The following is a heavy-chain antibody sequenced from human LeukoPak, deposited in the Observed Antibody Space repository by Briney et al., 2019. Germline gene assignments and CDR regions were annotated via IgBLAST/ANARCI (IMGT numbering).Heavy chain of an antibody. CDR1: GGSISSYY. CDR2: IYYDGST. CDR3: ARDRQQLVRGDYFDY. V-gene: IGHV4-39*07. J-gene: IGHJ4*02. D-gene: IGHD6-13*01. Sequence: SETLSLTCTVSGGSISSYYWVWIRQPPGKGLEWIGSIYYDGSTYYKPSLQSRVTISVDTSKNQFSLKLSSVTAADTAVYFCARDRQQLVRGDYFDYWGQGTLVTVSS.